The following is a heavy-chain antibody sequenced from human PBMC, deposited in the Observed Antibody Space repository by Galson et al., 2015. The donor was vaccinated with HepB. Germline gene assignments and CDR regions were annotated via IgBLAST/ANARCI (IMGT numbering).Heavy chain of an antibody. CDR3: AREGGPTVVPEVDIVATGWFDP. CDR2: IKQDGSEK. D-gene: IGHD5-12*01. V-gene: IGHV3-7*03. J-gene: IGHJ5*02. CDR1: GFTFSSYW. Sequence: SLRLSCAASGFTFSSYWMSWVRQAPGKGLEWVANIKQDGSEKYYADSVKGRFTISRDNAKNSLYLQMNSLRAEDTAVYYCAREGGPTVVPEVDIVATGWFDPWGQGTLVTVSS.